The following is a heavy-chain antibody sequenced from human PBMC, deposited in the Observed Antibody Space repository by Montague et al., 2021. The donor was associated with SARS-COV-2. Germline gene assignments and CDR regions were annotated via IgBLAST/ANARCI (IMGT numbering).Heavy chain of an antibody. CDR1: GGSISSNY. Sequence: SETLSLTCTVSGGSISSNYWSWIRHPQGKGLELLGFVYFSGSTNNNPPLKRKVTIPVDTSKTQFSLKLTSVTAADTAVDYCASHTSERITMVQAFDIWGQGTMVTVSS. J-gene: IGHJ3*02. CDR3: ASHTSERITMVQAFDI. CDR2: VYFSGST. D-gene: IGHD3-10*01. V-gene: IGHV4-59*08.